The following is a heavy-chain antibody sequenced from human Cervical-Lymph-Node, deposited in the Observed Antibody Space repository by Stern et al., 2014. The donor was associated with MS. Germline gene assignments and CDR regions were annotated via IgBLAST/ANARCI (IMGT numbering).Heavy chain of an antibody. CDR1: GGSISSYF. Sequence: QVQLQESGPGLVKPSETLSLTCTVSGGSISSYFWSWIRQSPGRALEWIGYISHSGSTNSNPSLKSRVTISRDTSKNHLSLKLRSLTAADTAVYYCAREAPGGSGWTPFDYWGQGILVTVSS. J-gene: IGHJ4*02. V-gene: IGHV4-59*01. CDR2: ISHSGST. CDR3: AREAPGGSGWTPFDY. D-gene: IGHD6-19*01.